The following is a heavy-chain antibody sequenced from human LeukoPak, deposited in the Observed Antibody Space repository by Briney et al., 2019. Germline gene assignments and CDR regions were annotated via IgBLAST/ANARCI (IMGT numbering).Heavy chain of an antibody. D-gene: IGHD3-10*01. CDR1: GFTFSSYG. J-gene: IGHJ4*02. Sequence: GGSLRLSCAASGFTFSSYGMHWVRQAPGKGLDWVSAISGSGGSTYYADSVKGRFTISRDNSKYTLYLQMNSLRAEDTAVYYCAKGGSGSYYKIPFDYWGQGTLVTVSS. CDR2: ISGSGGST. V-gene: IGHV3-23*01. CDR3: AKGGSGSYYKIPFDY.